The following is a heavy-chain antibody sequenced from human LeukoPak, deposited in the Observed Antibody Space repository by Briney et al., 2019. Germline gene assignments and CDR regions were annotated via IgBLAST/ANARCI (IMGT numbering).Heavy chain of an antibody. D-gene: IGHD6-13*01. CDR2: ISGSGNTT. V-gene: IGHV3-23*01. CDR3: AKDRGSNWTPEY. CDR1: GFTVSSTY. Sequence: PGGSLRLSCAASGFTVSSTYMNWVRQAPGKGLEWVSAISGSGNTTYYADSAKGRFTISRDNSKNTVYLQINGLRVEDTALFYCAKDRGSNWTPEYWGQGTLVTVSS. J-gene: IGHJ4*02.